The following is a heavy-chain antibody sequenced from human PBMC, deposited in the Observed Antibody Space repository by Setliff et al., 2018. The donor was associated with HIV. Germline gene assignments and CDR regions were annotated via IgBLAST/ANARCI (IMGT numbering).Heavy chain of an antibody. D-gene: IGHD2-2*01. J-gene: IGHJ3*02. CDR1: GYTFTSYF. CDR2: IDPNGGAT. CDR3: ARAGGGATDQAFDI. Sequence: ASVKVSCKAFGYTFTSYFLHWVRQAPGQGLEWRGIIDPNGGATNNAQKLQGGLTVTTDTSTSTLYMELSNHRSDDSAVYYCARAGGGATDQAFDIWGQGTMVTVSS. V-gene: IGHV1-46*01.